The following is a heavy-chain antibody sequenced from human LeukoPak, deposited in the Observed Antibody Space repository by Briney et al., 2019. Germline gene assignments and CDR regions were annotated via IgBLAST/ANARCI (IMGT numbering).Heavy chain of an antibody. V-gene: IGHV4-59*08. CDR3: ARRGQIVEFDHDAFDI. Sequence: NTSETLSLTCTVSGGSISSYYWSWIRQPPGKGLEWIGYIYYSGSTNYNPSLKSRVTISVDTSKNQFSLKLSSVTAADTAVYYCARRGQIVEFDHDAFDIWGQGTMVTVSS. CDR1: GGSISSYY. D-gene: IGHD1-26*01. CDR2: IYYSGST. J-gene: IGHJ3*02.